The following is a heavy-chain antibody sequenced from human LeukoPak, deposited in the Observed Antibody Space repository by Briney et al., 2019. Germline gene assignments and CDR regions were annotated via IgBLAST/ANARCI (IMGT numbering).Heavy chain of an antibody. CDR3: ARAGDYRFEY. J-gene: IGHJ4*02. CDR1: GFTFSSYW. CDR2: INTDGSST. Sequence: PGGSLRLSCAASGFTFSSYWIHWVRQAPGKGLVWVSRINTDGSSTSYADSVKGRFTISRDNAKNALYLQMNSLRAEDTAVYYCARAGDYRFEYWGQGTLVTVSS. D-gene: IGHD4-17*01. V-gene: IGHV3-74*01.